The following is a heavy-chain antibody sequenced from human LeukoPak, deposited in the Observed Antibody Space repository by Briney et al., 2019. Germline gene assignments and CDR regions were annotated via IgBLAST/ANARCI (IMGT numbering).Heavy chain of an antibody. J-gene: IGHJ4*02. D-gene: IGHD3-10*01. CDR1: GFMFSSYG. CDR3: ARRVYASGSYPY. CDR2: ISGSGGTT. Sequence: PGGSLRLSCAASGFMFSSYGMSWVRQAPGKGLEWVSTISGSGGTTYYADSVKGRFTISRDNSKNTLYLQMNSLRAEDTAVYYCARRVYASGSYPYWGQGTLVTVSS. V-gene: IGHV3-23*01.